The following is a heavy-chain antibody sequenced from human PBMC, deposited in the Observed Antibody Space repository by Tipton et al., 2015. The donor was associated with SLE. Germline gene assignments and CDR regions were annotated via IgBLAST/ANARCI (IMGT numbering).Heavy chain of an antibody. J-gene: IGHJ5*02. CDR1: GDSISSAPSSGSHY. CDR3: ARKASCTRSSCSGFDP. D-gene: IGHD2-2*01. CDR2: IYTSGST. Sequence: TLSLTCTVSGDSISSAPSSGSHYWNWIRQPAGKGLEWIGRIYTSGSTNYNPSLKSRLTISVDTSKNQFSLKLTSVTAADTAVYYCARKASCTRSSCSGFDPWGQGTLVTVSS. V-gene: IGHV4-61*02.